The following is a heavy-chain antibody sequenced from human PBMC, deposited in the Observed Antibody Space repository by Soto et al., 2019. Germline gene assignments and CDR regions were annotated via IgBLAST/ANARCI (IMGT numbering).Heavy chain of an antibody. CDR1: GYSFTSYW. Sequence: PGESLKISCKGSGYSFTSYWIGWVRQMPGKGLEWMGIIYPGDSDTRYSPSFQGQVTISADKPISTAYLQWSSLKASDTAMYYCATRVQYPGKYYYGMDVWGQGTTVTVSS. CDR3: ATRVQYPGKYYYGMDV. CDR2: IYPGDSDT. J-gene: IGHJ6*02. V-gene: IGHV5-51*01. D-gene: IGHD2-2*01.